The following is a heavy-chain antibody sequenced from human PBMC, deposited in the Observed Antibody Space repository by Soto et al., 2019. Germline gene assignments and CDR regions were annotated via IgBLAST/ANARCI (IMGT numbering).Heavy chain of an antibody. CDR2: IIPIFGTA. Sequence: GXSXKVSCKASGGTXTSYAIGLVRQAPGQGLEWMGGIIPIFGTADYAQKFQGRVTTTADESTSTAYIELSSLRSEDTAVYYCARALGTYYYDSSGYLDYWGQGTLCTVS. CDR3: ARALGTYYYDSSGYLDY. J-gene: IGHJ4*02. CDR1: GGTXTSYA. V-gene: IGHV1-69*13. D-gene: IGHD3-22*01.